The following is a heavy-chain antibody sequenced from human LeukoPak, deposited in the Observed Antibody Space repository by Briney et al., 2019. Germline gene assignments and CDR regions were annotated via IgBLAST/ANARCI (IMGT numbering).Heavy chain of an antibody. J-gene: IGHJ4*02. V-gene: IGHV3-48*03. CDR3: GGDFRGSSPFDY. Sequence: PGGSLRLSCAASGFTFSSYEMNWVRQAPGKGLEWVSYISSSGSDIYYADSVKGRFTIPRDNAKNSLYLHMNSLRAEDTAVYYWGGDFRGSSPFDYWGQGTLVTVSS. CDR1: GFTFSSYE. D-gene: IGHD3-16*01. CDR2: ISSSGSDI.